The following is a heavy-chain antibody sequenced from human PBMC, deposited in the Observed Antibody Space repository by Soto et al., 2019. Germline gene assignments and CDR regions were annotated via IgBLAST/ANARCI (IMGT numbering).Heavy chain of an antibody. CDR1: GYTFSNYG. V-gene: IGHV1-69*13. D-gene: IGHD2-8*01. J-gene: IGHJ6*01. Sequence: SVKVSCKASGYTFSNYGISWVRQAPGQGLEWMGGIIPIFGTANYAQKFQGRVTITADESTSTAYMELSSLRSEDTAVYYCARGYCANGVCYSWAQHQDYYSYG. CDR3: ARGYCANGVCYSWAQHQDYYSYG. CDR2: IIPIFGTA.